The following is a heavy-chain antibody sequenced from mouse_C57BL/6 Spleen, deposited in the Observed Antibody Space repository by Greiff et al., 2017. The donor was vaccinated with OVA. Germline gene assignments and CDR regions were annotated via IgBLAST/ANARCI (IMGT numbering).Heavy chain of an antibody. D-gene: IGHD1-3*01. CDR3: ARRVGIFFMDY. CDR1: GYTFTSYW. J-gene: IGHJ4*01. Sequence: QVQLQQPGAELVKPGASVKLSCKASGYTFTSYWMQWVKQRPGQGLEWIGEIDPSDSYTNYNQKFKGKATLTVDTSSSTAYMQLSSLTSEDSAVYYCARRVGIFFMDYWGQGPSVTVSS. CDR2: IDPSDSYT. V-gene: IGHV1-50*01.